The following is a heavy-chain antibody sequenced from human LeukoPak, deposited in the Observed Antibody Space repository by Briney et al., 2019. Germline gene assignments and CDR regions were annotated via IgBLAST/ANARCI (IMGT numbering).Heavy chain of an antibody. CDR2: IYYSGST. J-gene: IGHJ4*02. D-gene: IGHD3-3*01. CDR1: GGSISSGGYY. V-gene: IGHV4-31*03. CDR3: ARGPLYYDFWSGYWYY. Sequence: PSETLSLTCTVSGGSISSGGYYWSWIRQHPGKGLEWIGYIYYSGSTYYNPSLKSRVTISVDTSKNQFSLKLSSVTAADTAVYYCARGPLYYDFWSGYWYYWGQGTLVTVSS.